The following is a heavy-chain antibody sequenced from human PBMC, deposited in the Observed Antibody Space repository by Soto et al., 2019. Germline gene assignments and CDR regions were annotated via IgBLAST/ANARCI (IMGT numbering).Heavy chain of an antibody. CDR2: ISGSAGTI. J-gene: IGHJ4*02. V-gene: IGHV3-23*01. D-gene: IGHD3-16*01. CDR1: GFSFSNYA. CDR3: ANWGKSGSDF. Sequence: GGSLRLSCAASGFSFSNYAMSWVRQAPGKGLEWVSGISGSAGTIYYTDSMRGRFTISRDNSHNTLYLHMKNLGAEDTAIYYCANWGKSGSDFWGQGTLVTVSS.